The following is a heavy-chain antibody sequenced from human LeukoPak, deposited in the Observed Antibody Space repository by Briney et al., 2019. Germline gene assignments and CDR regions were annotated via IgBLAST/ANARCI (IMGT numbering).Heavy chain of an antibody. D-gene: IGHD4-11*01. Sequence: SETLSLTCTVSGGSVSSGSYYWSWIRQPPGKGLEWIGYIYYSGSTNYNPSLKSRVTISVDTSKNQFSLKLSSVTAADTAVYYCARAYSPSVWGQGTLVTVSS. CDR3: ARAYSPSV. CDR1: GGSVSSGSYY. CDR2: IYYSGST. J-gene: IGHJ4*02. V-gene: IGHV4-61*01.